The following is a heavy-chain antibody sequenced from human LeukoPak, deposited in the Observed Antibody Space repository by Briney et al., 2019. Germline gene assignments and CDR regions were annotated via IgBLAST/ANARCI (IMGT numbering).Heavy chain of an antibody. CDR2: ISYDGGNK. CDR3: ARDTFRGRFDY. Sequence: GGSLRLSCAASGFTFSSYAMHWVRQAPGKGLEWVAIISYDGGNKYYADSVKGRFTISRDNSKNTLYLQMNSLRDEDTAVYYCARDTFRGRFDYWGQGTLVTVSS. CDR1: GFTFSSYA. V-gene: IGHV3-30*04. D-gene: IGHD2/OR15-2a*01. J-gene: IGHJ4*02.